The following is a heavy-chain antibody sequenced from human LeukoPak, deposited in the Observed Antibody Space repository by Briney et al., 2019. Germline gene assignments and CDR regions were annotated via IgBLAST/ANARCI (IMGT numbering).Heavy chain of an antibody. V-gene: IGHV4-34*01. CDR3: ARKLVLRYSRGYFDY. D-gene: IGHD3-9*01. J-gene: IGHJ4*02. CDR2: INHSGST. CDR1: GGSFSGYY. Sequence: SETLSLTCAVYGGSFSGYYWXWIRXXXXXXXXXXXXINHSGSTNYNPSLKSRVTISVDTSKNQFSLKLSSVTAADTAVYYCARKLVLRYSRGYFDYWGQGTLVTVSS.